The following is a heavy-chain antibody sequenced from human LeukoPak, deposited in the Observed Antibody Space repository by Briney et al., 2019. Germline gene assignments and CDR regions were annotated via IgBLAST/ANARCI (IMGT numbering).Heavy chain of an antibody. Sequence: TLSLTCTVSGGSISSGGYYWGWIRQHPGKGLEWIGYIYYSGSTYYNPSLKSRVTISVDTSKHQFSLKLSSVTAADTAVYYCARVIKYSSSWPRVTWFDPWGQGTLVTVSS. CDR1: GGSISSGGYY. V-gene: IGHV4-31*03. CDR3: ARVIKYSSSWPRVTWFDP. J-gene: IGHJ5*02. CDR2: IYYSGST. D-gene: IGHD6-13*01.